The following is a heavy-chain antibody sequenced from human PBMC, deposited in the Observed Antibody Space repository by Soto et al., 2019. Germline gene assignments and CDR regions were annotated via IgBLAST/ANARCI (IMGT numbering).Heavy chain of an antibody. Sequence: QVQLVQSGAEVRKPGASVKVSCKASGYPFTDYYIQWVRQAPGQGLEWLGWINPLTGGTKVAPKFQDGFTMTRDTALTTAYMEMTRLTADDTAVYDWARGINARLGYDYFYMDVGGKGTSVSVSS. D-gene: IGHD2-21*01. CDR2: INPLTGGT. V-gene: IGHV1-2*02. CDR1: GYPFTDYY. J-gene: IGHJ6*03. CDR3: ARGINARLGYDYFYMDV.